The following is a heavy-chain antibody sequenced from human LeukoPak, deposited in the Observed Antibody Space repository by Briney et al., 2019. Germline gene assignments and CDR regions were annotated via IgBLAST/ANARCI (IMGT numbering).Heavy chain of an antibody. CDR3: ARRGITMKGGVAIDY. CDR1: GGSISSSSYY. Sequence: KASETLSLTCTVSGGSISSSSYYWGWIRQPPGKGLEWIGSIYYSGSTYYNPSLKSRVTISVDTSKNQFSLKLSSVTAADTAVYYCARRGITMKGGVAIDYWGQGTLLTVSS. V-gene: IGHV4-39*01. CDR2: IYYSGST. D-gene: IGHD3-22*01. J-gene: IGHJ4*02.